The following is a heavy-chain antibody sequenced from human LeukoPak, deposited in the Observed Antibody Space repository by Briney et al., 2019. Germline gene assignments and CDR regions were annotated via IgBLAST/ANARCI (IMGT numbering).Heavy chain of an antibody. Sequence: GASVKVSCKASGYTFTSYYMHWVRQAPGQGLEWMARIIPILGTVDYTQKFQGRVTLTADRSTSTAYMELSSLRSEDTVIYYCAIRSDGAYCGGDCFYLDYWGQGTLVTVSS. CDR1: GYTFTSYY. CDR3: AIRSDGAYCGGDCFYLDY. V-gene: IGHV1-69*08. D-gene: IGHD2-21*02. J-gene: IGHJ4*02. CDR2: IIPILGTV.